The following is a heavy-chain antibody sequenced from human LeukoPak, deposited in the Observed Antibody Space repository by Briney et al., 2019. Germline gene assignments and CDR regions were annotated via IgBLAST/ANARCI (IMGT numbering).Heavy chain of an antibody. J-gene: IGHJ4*02. CDR2: INHSGST. CDR3: VSRPNGSGSYYNEFIDY. D-gene: IGHD3-10*01. CDR1: GGSFSGYY. V-gene: IGHV4-34*01. Sequence: SETLSLTCAVYGGSFSGYYWSWLRQPPGKGLEWIGEINHSGSTNYNPSLKSRVTISVDTSKNQFSLKLSSVTAADTAVYYCVSRPNGSGSYYNEFIDYWGQGTLVTVSS.